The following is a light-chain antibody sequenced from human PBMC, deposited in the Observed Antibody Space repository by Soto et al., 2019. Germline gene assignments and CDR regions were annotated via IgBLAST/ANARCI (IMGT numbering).Light chain of an antibody. J-gene: IGLJ1*01. Sequence: QSALTQPASVSGSPXXXXTISCXXXXXDVGGYNYVSWYQQHPGKAPKLMIYEVSNRPSGVSNRFSGSKSGNTASLTISGLQAEDEADYYCSSYTSSSTYVFGTGTKLTVL. CDR1: XXDVGGYNY. V-gene: IGLV2-14*01. CDR3: SSYTSSSTYV. CDR2: EVS.